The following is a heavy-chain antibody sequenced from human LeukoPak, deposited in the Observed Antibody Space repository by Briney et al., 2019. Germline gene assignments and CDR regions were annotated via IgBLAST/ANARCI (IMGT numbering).Heavy chain of an antibody. V-gene: IGHV4-39*01. Sequence: SETLSLTCTVSGGSISSSSYYWGWIRQPPGKGLEWIGSIYYSGSTYYNPSLKSRVTISVDTSKNQFSLKLSSVTAADTAVYYRARHRAAGLEDWFDPWGQGTLVTVSS. CDR3: ARHRAAGLEDWFDP. J-gene: IGHJ5*02. CDR1: GGSISSSSYY. D-gene: IGHD6-13*01. CDR2: IYYSGST.